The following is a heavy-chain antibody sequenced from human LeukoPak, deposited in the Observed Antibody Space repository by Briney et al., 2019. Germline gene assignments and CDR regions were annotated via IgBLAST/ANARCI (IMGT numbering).Heavy chain of an antibody. Sequence: SQTLSLTCTVSGGSISSGDYYWSWIRQPPGKGLEWIGYIYYSGSTYYNPSLKSRVTISVDTSKNQFSLKLSSVTAADTAVYYCARRTVTTTPRFDYWGQGTLVTVSS. CDR1: GGSISSGDYY. CDR2: IYYSGST. D-gene: IGHD4-17*01. V-gene: IGHV4-30-4*01. J-gene: IGHJ4*02. CDR3: ARRTVTTTPRFDY.